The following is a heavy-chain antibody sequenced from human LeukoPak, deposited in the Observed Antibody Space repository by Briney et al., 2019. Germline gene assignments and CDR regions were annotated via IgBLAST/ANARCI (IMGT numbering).Heavy chain of an antibody. V-gene: IGHV4-34*01. J-gene: IGHJ6*03. Sequence: SETLSLTCTVFGGSFTDYFWTWIRHSPGKGLEWIREINDYTGDSKYNPSLNSRVSISLEKSKNQFSLKLSSVTAADTAVYYCARHGADTAMVRFYYYYYMDVWGKGTTVTVSS. CDR1: GGSFTDYF. CDR2: INDYTGDS. D-gene: IGHD5-18*01. CDR3: ARHGADTAMVRFYYYYYMDV.